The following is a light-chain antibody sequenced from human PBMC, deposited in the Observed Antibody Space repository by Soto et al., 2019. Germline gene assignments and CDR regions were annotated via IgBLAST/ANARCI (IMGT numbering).Light chain of an antibody. CDR3: QQYNSFSRT. CDR2: DAS. CDR1: QSISSW. J-gene: IGKJ1*01. V-gene: IGKV1-5*01. Sequence: DIQMTQSPSTLSASVGDRVTITCRASQSISSWLAWYQQKPGEAPKLLIYDASTLESGVPSRFSGSGSGTEFPLTISCLQPDDFATYYCQQYNSFSRTFGQGTKVEIK.